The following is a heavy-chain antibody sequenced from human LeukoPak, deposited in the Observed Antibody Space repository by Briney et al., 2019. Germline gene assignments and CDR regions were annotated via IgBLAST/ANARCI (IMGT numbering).Heavy chain of an antibody. CDR2: IDPSDSYT. V-gene: IGHV5-10-1*01. CDR3: ARQNYYDSSGYYYAPNLFDY. D-gene: IGHD3-22*01. Sequence: GESLKISCKGSGYSFTSYWISWVRQMPGKGLEWMGRIDPSDSYTNYSPSFQGHVTISADKSISTAYLQWSSLKASDTAMYYCARQNYYDSSGYYYAPNLFDYWGQGTLVTVSS. CDR1: GYSFTSYW. J-gene: IGHJ4*02.